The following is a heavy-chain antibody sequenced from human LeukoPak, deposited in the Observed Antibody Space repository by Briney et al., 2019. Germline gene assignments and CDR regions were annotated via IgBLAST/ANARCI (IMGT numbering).Heavy chain of an antibody. D-gene: IGHD3-10*01. V-gene: IGHV1-2*02. CDR3: ARVLWFGELFPFDY. CDR1: GYTFTGYD. CDR2: INPNSGGT. Sequence: ASVKVSCKASGYTFTGYDMHWVRQAPGQGLEWMGWINPNSGGTNYAQKFQGRVTMTRDTSISTAYMELSRLRSDDTAVYYCARVLWFGELFPFDYWGQGTLVTVSS. J-gene: IGHJ4*02.